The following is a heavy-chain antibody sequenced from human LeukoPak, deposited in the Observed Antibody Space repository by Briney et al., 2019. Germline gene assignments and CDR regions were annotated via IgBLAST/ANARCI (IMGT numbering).Heavy chain of an antibody. Sequence: GGSLRLSCAASGFTFSSYSMNWVRQAPGKGLEWVSSISSSSSYIYYADSVKGRFTSSRDNAKNSLYLQMNSLRAEDTAVYYCASPLGKNYDILTGYPDYWGQGTPVTVSS. CDR3: ASPLGKNYDILTGYPDY. D-gene: IGHD3-9*01. V-gene: IGHV3-21*01. CDR1: GFTFSSYS. CDR2: ISSSSSYI. J-gene: IGHJ4*02.